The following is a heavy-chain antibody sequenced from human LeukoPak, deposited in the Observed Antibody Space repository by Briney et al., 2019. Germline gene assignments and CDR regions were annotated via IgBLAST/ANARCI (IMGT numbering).Heavy chain of an antibody. V-gene: IGHV3-30*03. CDR3: AREGASSSFGY. CDR1: GFTISSYV. J-gene: IGHJ4*02. D-gene: IGHD6-13*01. Sequence: GGSLRLSCTATGFTISSYVMHWVRQAPGKGLEWVALISYDGSNEYYGDTVKGRFTISRDISKNTLFLQMNSLRAEDTAVYYCAREGASSSFGYWGQGTLVTVSS. CDR2: ISYDGSNE.